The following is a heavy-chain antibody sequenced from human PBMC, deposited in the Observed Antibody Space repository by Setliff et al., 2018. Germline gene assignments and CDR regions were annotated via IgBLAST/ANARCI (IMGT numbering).Heavy chain of an antibody. J-gene: IGHJ6*03. CDR1: GCSISSSDFY. D-gene: IGHD3-10*01. CDR2: IYYSGTT. CDR3: ARHDARGYYYYMDV. V-gene: IGHV4-39*01. Sequence: PSETLSLTCTVSGCSISSSDFYWGWIRQPPGKGLAWIGSIYYSGTTYYNPSLKSPVTISIDTSKNQFSLKLSPVTAADTAIYSCARHDARGYYYYMDVWGEGTTVTDSS.